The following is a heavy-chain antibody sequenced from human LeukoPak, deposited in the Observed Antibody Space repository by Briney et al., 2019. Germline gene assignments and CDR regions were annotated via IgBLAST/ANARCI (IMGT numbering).Heavy chain of an antibody. CDR3: ARDLYTYGPTFDY. J-gene: IGHJ4*02. V-gene: IGHV3-23*01. D-gene: IGHD5-18*01. Sequence: GGSLRLSCVVSGFTSRNSVMSWVRQPPGKGLEWVSSSDTDGDTQYADSVKGRFTMSRDNSKNSLYLQMNSLRAEDTAVYYCARDLYTYGPTFDYWGQGTLVTVSS. CDR1: GFTSRNSV. CDR2: SDTDGDT.